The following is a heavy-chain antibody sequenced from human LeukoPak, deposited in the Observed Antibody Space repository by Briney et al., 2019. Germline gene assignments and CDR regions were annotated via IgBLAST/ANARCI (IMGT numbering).Heavy chain of an antibody. D-gene: IGHD4-17*01. CDR1: GFTFSSYG. Sequence: PGGSLRLSCAASGFTFSSYGMHWVRQAPGKGLVWVSRINSDGSSTTYADSVEGRFTISRDNAKNTLYLPMNSLRAEEPAVYYCARSTTHPYYYYMDVWGKGTTVTISS. V-gene: IGHV3-74*01. CDR2: INSDGSST. CDR3: ARSTTHPYYYYMDV. J-gene: IGHJ6*03.